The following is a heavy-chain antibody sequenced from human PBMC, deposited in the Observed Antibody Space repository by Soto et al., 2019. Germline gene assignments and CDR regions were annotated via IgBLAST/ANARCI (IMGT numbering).Heavy chain of an antibody. CDR3: ARVPLGIQLWPTKGYFDY. J-gene: IGHJ4*02. Sequence: SETLSLTCTVSGGSVSSGSYYWSWIRQPPGKGLEWIGYIYYSGSTNYNPSLKSRVTISVDTSKNQFSLKLSSVTAADTAVYYCARVPLGIQLWPTKGYFDYWGQGTLVTVSS. V-gene: IGHV4-61*01. D-gene: IGHD5-18*01. CDR1: GGSVSSGSYY. CDR2: IYYSGST.